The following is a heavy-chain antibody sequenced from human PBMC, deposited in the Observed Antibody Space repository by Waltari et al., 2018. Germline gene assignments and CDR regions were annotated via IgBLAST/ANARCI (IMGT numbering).Heavy chain of an antibody. D-gene: IGHD1-26*01. J-gene: IGHJ4*02. CDR3: ARLSPLLVGATSPGFYSDPIV. CDR2: IYHSGST. Sequence: QVQLQESGPGLVKPSETLSLTCAVSGYSISSGYYWGWIRQPPGTGLGWIGSIYHSGSTYYNPSLKSRVTISVDTSKNQFSLKLSSVTAADTAVYYCARLSPLLVGATSPGFYSDPIVWGQGTLVTVSS. V-gene: IGHV4-38-2*01. CDR1: GYSISSGYY.